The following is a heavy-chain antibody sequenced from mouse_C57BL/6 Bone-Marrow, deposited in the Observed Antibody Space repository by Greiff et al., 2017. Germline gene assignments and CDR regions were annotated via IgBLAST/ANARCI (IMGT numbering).Heavy chain of an antibody. J-gene: IGHJ3*01. CDR2: ISYDGSN. CDR3: ARDPKFGAY. D-gene: IGHD1-3*01. Sequence: EVKVEESGPGLVKPSQSLSLTCSVTGYSITSGYYWNWIRQFPGNKLEWMGYISYDGSNNYNPSLKNRISITSDTSKNQFFLKLNSVTTEDTATYYCARDPKFGAYWGQGTLVTVAA. CDR1: GYSITSGYY. V-gene: IGHV3-6*01.